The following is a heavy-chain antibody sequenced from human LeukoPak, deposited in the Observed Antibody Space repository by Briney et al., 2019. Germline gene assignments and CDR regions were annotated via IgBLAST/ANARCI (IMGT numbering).Heavy chain of an antibody. D-gene: IGHD2-15*01. Sequence: GGSLRLSCAASGFSFDDYSMHWVRQGPGKSLEWVSVISWGGTRTYYADSVKGRFTISRDNSKNTLYLQINSLRAEDTAVYYCARVVGSSYYMDVWGKGTTVTISS. V-gene: IGHV3-43*01. CDR2: ISWGGTRT. CDR1: GFSFDDYS. CDR3: ARVVGSSYYMDV. J-gene: IGHJ6*03.